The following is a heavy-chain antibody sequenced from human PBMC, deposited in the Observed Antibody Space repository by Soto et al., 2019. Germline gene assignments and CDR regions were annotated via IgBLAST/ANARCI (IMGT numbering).Heavy chain of an antibody. CDR3: AMGLSGWSYYFDY. V-gene: IGHV1-2*04. CDR2: INPNSGGT. D-gene: IGHD6-19*01. Sequence: QVQLVQSGAEVKKPGASVKVSCKASGYTFTGYYMHWVRQAPGQGLEWMGWINPNSGGTNYAQKFQGWVTMTRDTSISTTCMELSRLRSDDTAVYYCAMGLSGWSYYFDYWGQGTLVTVSS. J-gene: IGHJ4*02. CDR1: GYTFTGYY.